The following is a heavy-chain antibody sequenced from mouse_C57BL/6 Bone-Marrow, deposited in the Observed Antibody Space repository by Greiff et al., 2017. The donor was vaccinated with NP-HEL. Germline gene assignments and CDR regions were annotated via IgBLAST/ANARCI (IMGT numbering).Heavy chain of an antibody. CDR3: AKLGRHYAMDY. V-gene: IGHV5-4*01. D-gene: IGHD4-1*01. CDR2: ISDGGSYT. J-gene: IGHJ4*01. CDR1: GFTFSSYA. Sequence: EVQLVESGGGLVKPGGSLKLSCAASGFTFSSYAMSWVRQTPEKRLEWVATISDGGSYTYYPDNVKGRFTISRDNAKNNLYLQMSHLKSEDTAMYYCAKLGRHYAMDYWGQGTSVTVSS.